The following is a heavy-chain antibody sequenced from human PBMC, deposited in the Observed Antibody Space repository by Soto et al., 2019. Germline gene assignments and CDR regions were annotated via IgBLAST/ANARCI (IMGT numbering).Heavy chain of an antibody. V-gene: IGHV3-21*01. CDR2: ISSSSSYI. J-gene: IGHJ6*02. D-gene: IGHD4-17*01. Sequence: PGGSLRLSCAASGFTFSSYSMNWVRQAPGKGLEWASSISSSSSYIYYADSVKGRFTISRDNAKNSLYLQMNSLRAEDTAVYYCARDFWTTVTTAYYYYGMDVWGQGTTVTVSS. CDR3: ARDFWTTVTTAYYYYGMDV. CDR1: GFTFSSYS.